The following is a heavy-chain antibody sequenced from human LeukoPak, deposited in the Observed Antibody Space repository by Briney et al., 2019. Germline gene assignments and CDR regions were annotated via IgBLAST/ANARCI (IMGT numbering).Heavy chain of an antibody. CDR1: GFTFSSYS. CDR2: ISSSSSYI. J-gene: IGHJ4*02. V-gene: IGHV3-21*01. D-gene: IGHD3-10*01. Sequence: GGSLRLSCAASGFTFSSYSMNWVRQAPGKGLEWVSSISSSSSYIYYADSVKGRFTVSRDNAKNSLYLQMNSLRAEDTAVYYCARKMNMVRGVITQYYFDYWGQGTLVTVSS. CDR3: ARKMNMVRGVITQYYFDY.